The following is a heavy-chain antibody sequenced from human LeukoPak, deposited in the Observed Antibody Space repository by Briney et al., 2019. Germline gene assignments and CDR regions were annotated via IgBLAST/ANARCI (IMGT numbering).Heavy chain of an antibody. CDR1: GFTFSSYS. CDR2: ISSSSSTI. V-gene: IGHV3-48*01. CDR3: ARDSRVRLSTRLVAFDI. J-gene: IGHJ3*02. Sequence: GGSLRLSCAASGFTFSSYSMNWVRQAPGKGLEWVSYISSSSSTIYYADSVKGRFTISRDNAKNSLYLQMNSLRAEDTAVYYCARDSRVRLSTRLVAFDIWGQGTMVTVSS. D-gene: IGHD2/OR15-2a*01.